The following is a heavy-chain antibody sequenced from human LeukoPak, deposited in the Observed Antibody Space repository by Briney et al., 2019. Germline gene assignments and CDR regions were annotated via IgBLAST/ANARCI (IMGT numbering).Heavy chain of an antibody. Sequence: GESLKISCKGSGYSFASYWIDWVRQMPGKGLEWVGLIYPGDTDTRYSPSFQGQVTISADKSISTAYLQWSSLKASDTDMYYCARGRNYYDSSGYGGAFDIWGQGTMVSDSS. CDR3: ARGRNYYDSSGYGGAFDI. J-gene: IGHJ3*02. CDR1: GYSFASYW. D-gene: IGHD3-22*01. CDR2: IYPGDTDT. V-gene: IGHV5-51*03.